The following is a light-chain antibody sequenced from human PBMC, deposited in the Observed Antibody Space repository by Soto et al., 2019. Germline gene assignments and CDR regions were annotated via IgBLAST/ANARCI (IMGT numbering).Light chain of an antibody. CDR1: QSASHSY. Sequence: EIVLTQSPGTLSLSPGERDTLSCRASQSASHSYLAWYQQKPGQAPRLLIYGASSRATGIPDRFSGSGSGTDFTLTISRLEPEDFAVYYCQQYSSSPGTFGQGTKVEIK. CDR2: GAS. J-gene: IGKJ1*01. CDR3: QQYSSSPGT. V-gene: IGKV3-20*01.